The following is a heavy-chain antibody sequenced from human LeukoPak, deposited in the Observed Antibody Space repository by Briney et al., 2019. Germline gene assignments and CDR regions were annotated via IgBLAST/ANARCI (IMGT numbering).Heavy chain of an antibody. CDR1: GFTFTSYG. V-gene: IGHV3-33*01. CDR2: IWYDGSNK. J-gene: IGHJ4*02. D-gene: IGHD6-13*01. CDR3: ARDPIAAVRFDY. Sequence: GRSLRLSCAASGFTFTSYGMHWVRQAPGKGLEWVVVIWYDGSNKYYADSVKGRFTISRDNSKNTLYLQMNSLRAEDTAVYYCARDPIAAVRFDYWGQGTLVTVSS.